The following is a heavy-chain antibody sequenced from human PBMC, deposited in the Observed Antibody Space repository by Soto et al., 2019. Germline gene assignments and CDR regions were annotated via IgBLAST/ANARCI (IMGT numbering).Heavy chain of an antibody. CDR3: ARQPYRSIAAMV. CDR1: VPSMSASSYY. Sequence: TPSISGTVSVPSMSASSYYWRLIRQAKGKGLEWIGNVYDSGTTYYNPSLKSRVTISVDTSNNQFSLKLSSVTAADTAVYYCARQPYRSIAAMVWGQGTQVTVS. D-gene: IGHD6-13*01. V-gene: IGHV4-39*01. J-gene: IGHJ4*02. CDR2: VYDSGTT.